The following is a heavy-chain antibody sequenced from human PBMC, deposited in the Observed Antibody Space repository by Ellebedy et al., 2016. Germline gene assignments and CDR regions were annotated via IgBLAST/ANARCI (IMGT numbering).Heavy chain of an antibody. D-gene: IGHD3-16*01. CDR2: ISGSGGST. Sequence: GESLKISXAASGFTFSSYAMSWVRQAPGKGLEWVSAISGSGGSTYYADSVKGRFTISRDNSKNTLYLQMNSLRAEDTAVYYCAKRARSGGAIYTYAFDIWGQGTMVTVSS. J-gene: IGHJ3*02. CDR1: GFTFSSYA. CDR3: AKRARSGGAIYTYAFDI. V-gene: IGHV3-23*01.